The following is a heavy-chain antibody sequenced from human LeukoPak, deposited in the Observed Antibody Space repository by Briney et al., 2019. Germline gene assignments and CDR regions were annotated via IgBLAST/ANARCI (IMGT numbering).Heavy chain of an antibody. D-gene: IGHD5-24*01. V-gene: IGHV4-34*01. Sequence: SETLSLTCAVYGGSFSAYYWSWIRQPPGKGMEWIGEINHSGSTNYNPSLKSRVTISVDTSKNQFSLKLSSVTAADTAVYYCARGLVGEMATTFDYWGQGTLVTVSS. J-gene: IGHJ4*02. CDR2: INHSGST. CDR3: ARGLVGEMATTFDY. CDR1: GGSFSAYY.